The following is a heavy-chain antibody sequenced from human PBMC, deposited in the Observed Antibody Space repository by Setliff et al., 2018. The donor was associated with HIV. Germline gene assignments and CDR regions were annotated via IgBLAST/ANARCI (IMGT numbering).Heavy chain of an antibody. J-gene: IGHJ4*02. D-gene: IGHD6-19*01. V-gene: IGHV4-61*09. CDR1: GASTSSGSYY. CDR3: ARDVWRGSGWYGLDY. CDR2: LYTSGST. Sequence: SETLSLTCTVSGASTSSGSYYWSWIRQPAGKGLEWIGHLYTSGSTNYNPSLKSRVTMSVDTSKNQFSLKLSSVTAADTAVYYCARDVWRGSGWYGLDYWGQGTLVTVSS.